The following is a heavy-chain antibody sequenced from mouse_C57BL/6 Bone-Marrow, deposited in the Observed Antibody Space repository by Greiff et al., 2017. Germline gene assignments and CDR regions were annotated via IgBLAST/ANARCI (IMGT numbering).Heavy chain of an antibody. CDR2: IYPGSGST. J-gene: IGHJ2*01. CDR3: ARWAVVGNYFDY. D-gene: IGHD1-1*01. V-gene: IGHV1-55*01. CDR1: GYTFTSYW. Sequence: QVQLQQPGAELVKPGASVKMSCKASGYTFTSYWITWVKQRPGQGLEWIGDIYPGSGSTNYNEKFKSKATLTVDTSSSAAYMQLSSLTSEDSAVYYCARWAVVGNYFDYWGQGTTLTVSS.